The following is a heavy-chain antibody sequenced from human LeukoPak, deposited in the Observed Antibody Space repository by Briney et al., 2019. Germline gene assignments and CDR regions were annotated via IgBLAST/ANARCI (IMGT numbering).Heavy chain of an antibody. CDR3: AKDFRIGYSAHFDY. CDR1: GFTFRSHA. Sequence: GGSLRLSCVGSGFTFRSHAMSWVRQAPEKGLEFVSGIYENGGTTYYADSVKGRFSISRDNSKNTLYLHMDSLRGEDTAVYYCAKDFRIGYSAHFDYWGQGALVTVSS. D-gene: IGHD2-21*01. V-gene: IGHV3-23*01. CDR2: IYENGGTT. J-gene: IGHJ4*02.